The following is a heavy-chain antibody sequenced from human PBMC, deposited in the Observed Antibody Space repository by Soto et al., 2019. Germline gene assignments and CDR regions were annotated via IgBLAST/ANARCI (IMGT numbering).Heavy chain of an antibody. CDR1: GFSFSSYG. CDR3: AKDLRIAVAGTDYFDS. Sequence: QVQLVESGGGVVQPGRSLRLSCAASGFSFSSYGMHWVRQAPGKGLEWVAVISYDVTNKNYADSVKGRFTISRDNSKNXLYLQMNSLRAEDTAVYYCAKDLRIAVAGTDYFDSWGQGTLVTVSS. CDR2: ISYDVTNK. D-gene: IGHD6-19*01. J-gene: IGHJ4*02. V-gene: IGHV3-30*18.